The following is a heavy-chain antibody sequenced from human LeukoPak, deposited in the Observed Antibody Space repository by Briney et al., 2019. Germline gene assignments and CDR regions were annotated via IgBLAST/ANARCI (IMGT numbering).Heavy chain of an antibody. Sequence: PGGSLRLSCAASGFTFSSYGIHWVRQAPGKGLEWVAFIRYDGTNKNYADSVKGRVTISRDNSKNTLYLQMNSLRAEDTAVYYCAKDRRYYYYMDVWGKGTTVTVSS. CDR3: AKDRRYYYYMDV. CDR2: IRYDGTNK. CDR1: GFTFSSYG. V-gene: IGHV3-30*02. J-gene: IGHJ6*03.